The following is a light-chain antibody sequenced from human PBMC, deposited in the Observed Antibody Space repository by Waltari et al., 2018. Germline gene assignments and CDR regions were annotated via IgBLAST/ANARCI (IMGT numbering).Light chain of an antibody. V-gene: IGKV3-20*01. CDR2: PTS. CDR1: QGVGKY. CDR3: QKYDFFPAT. Sequence: EIVMTQSPGTLSSSPGERVTLTCRASQGVGKYLAWYQQRPGQAPRLLIYPTSIRATGIPARFSGSGYGTDFSLTISRLEPEDFAVYYCQKYDFFPATFGQGTKVEIK. J-gene: IGKJ1*01.